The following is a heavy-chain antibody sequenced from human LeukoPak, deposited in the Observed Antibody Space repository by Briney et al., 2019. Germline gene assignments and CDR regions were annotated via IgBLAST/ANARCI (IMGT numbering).Heavy chain of an antibody. V-gene: IGHV1-2*02. CDR2: IKPNSGGT. J-gene: IGHJ4*02. CDR3: ASAESHDYGET. CDR1: VYTFAGYY. D-gene: IGHD4-17*01. Sequence: GASVKVSCKASVYTFAGYYVHWVRQAPGQGLEWMGWIKPNSGGTQYAQRFRGRVTMTRDTSITTAYMELTGLRSDDTAVYFCASAESHDYGETWGQGTLVTVSS.